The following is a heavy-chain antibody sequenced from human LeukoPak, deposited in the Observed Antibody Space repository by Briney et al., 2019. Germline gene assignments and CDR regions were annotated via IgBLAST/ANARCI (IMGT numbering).Heavy chain of an antibody. CDR3: ARDSASIAAAVYWYFDL. CDR2: INQDGSQK. J-gene: IGHJ2*01. D-gene: IGHD6-13*01. Sequence: GGSLRLSCAGSGFTFSSHWIGWVRQAPGKGLEWVAHINQDGSQKYYVDSVEGRYAISRDNAKNSLYLQMNSLRAEDTAVYHCARDSASIAAAVYWYFDLWGRGTLVTVSS. V-gene: IGHV3-7*01. CDR1: GFTFSSHW.